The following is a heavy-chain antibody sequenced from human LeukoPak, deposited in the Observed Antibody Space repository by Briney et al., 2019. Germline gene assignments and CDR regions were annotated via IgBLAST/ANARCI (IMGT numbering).Heavy chain of an antibody. D-gene: IGHD3-22*01. CDR3: AREYYYDSSGYYDY. V-gene: IGHV3-53*01. Sequence: GGSLRLSCAASGFTVSSNYMSWVRQAPGKGLEGVSVIYSGGSTYYAPAVKGPFTISRDKSKTTLYLQMNSLRAEDTAVYYCAREYYYDSSGYYDYWGEGTLGTVSS. CDR2: IYSGGST. CDR1: GFTVSSNY. J-gene: IGHJ4*02.